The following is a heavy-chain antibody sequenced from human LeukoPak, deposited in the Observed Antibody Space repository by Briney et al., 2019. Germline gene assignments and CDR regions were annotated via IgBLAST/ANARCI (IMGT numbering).Heavy chain of an antibody. CDR3: ARATWDPNYYYYMDV. CDR2: ISSSSNYR. CDR1: GFTFSSYG. J-gene: IGHJ6*03. Sequence: GGSLRLSCAASGFTFSSYGMNWVRQAPGKGLEWVSSISSSSNYRYYADSVKGRFTISRDNAKNSLFLQMNSLRAEDTAVYFCARATWDPNYYYYMDVWGKGTTVTISS. V-gene: IGHV3-21*01. D-gene: IGHD1-26*01.